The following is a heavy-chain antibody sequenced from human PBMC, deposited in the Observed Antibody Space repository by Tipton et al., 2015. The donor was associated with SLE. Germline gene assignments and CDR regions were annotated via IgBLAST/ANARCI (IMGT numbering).Heavy chain of an antibody. CDR2: IHYSGST. D-gene: IGHD6-19*01. V-gene: IGHV4-39*01. J-gene: IGHJ4*02. CDR3: AGTSSSGWYVIDY. Sequence: TLSLTCTVSGGSISSSSYYWGWIRPPPGKGLEWIGSIHYSGSTSYNSSLESRVTISIDTSKSQFSLKLSSVTASDMAEYYCAGTSSSGWYVIDYWGQGTLVTVSS. CDR1: GGSISSSSYY.